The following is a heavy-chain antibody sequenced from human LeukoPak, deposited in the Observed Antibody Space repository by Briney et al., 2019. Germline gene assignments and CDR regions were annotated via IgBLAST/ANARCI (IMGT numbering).Heavy chain of an antibody. J-gene: IGHJ1*01. Sequence: GRSLRLSCAASGFTFSSYGMHWVRQAPGKGLEWVAVIWYDGSDKYYADSVKGRFTISRDNSKNTLYLQMNSLRAEDTAVYYCAREGFVVAAAGHVGYFQHWGQGTLVTVSS. CDR1: GFTFSSYG. D-gene: IGHD6-13*01. CDR3: AREGFVVAAAGHVGYFQH. V-gene: IGHV3-33*01. CDR2: IWYDGSDK.